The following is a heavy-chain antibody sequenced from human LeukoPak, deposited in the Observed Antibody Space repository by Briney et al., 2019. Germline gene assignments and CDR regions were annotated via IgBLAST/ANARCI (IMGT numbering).Heavy chain of an antibody. V-gene: IGHV3-21*01. Sequence: GVSLRLSCAASGFTFSSYSMNWVRQAPGKGLQWVSSISSSSNYIYYADSVKGRFTISRDNAKNSLYLQMNSLRAEDTAVYYCTNAPTMVVPRHHCGQGTLVTVSS. D-gene: IGHD4-23*01. CDR3: TNAPTMVVPRHH. CDR1: GFTFSSYS. CDR2: ISSSSNYI. J-gene: IGHJ5*02.